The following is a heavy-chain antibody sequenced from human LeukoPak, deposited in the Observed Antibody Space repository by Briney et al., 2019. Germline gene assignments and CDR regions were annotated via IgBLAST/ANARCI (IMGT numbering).Heavy chain of an antibody. J-gene: IGHJ4*02. CDR1: GDSIAGGIHY. CDR2: FYHSEKT. V-gene: IGHV4-31*03. D-gene: IGHD2-15*01. Sequence: SETLSLTCTVSGDSIAGGIHYWSWIRQHPGKGLEWMGYFYHSEKTYYSPSLQSRLIMSVDTSKNQFSLELSSVTAADSAVYYCARSSYCTGTSCPLLYWGQGTLVTVSS. CDR3: ARSSYCTGTSCPLLY.